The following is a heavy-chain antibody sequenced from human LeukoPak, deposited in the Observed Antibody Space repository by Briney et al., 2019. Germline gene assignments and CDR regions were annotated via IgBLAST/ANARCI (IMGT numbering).Heavy chain of an antibody. CDR3: ARDQDYGDYDFDY. Sequence: PGGSLRLSCAASGFTFRSYSENWVRQAPGKGLEWVSSISSSSSYIYYADSVKGRFTISRDNAKNSLYLQMNSLRAEDMAVYYCARDQDYGDYDFDYWGQGTLVTVSS. D-gene: IGHD4-17*01. CDR2: ISSSSSYI. V-gene: IGHV3-21*01. CDR1: GFTFRSYS. J-gene: IGHJ4*02.